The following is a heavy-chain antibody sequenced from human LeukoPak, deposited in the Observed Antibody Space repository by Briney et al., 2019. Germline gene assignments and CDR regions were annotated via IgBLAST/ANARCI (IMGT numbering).Heavy chain of an antibody. V-gene: IGHV3-21*01. CDR3: ARDDVVYSGSYTFDY. J-gene: IGHJ4*02. CDR2: ISSRSTYI. D-gene: IGHD1-26*01. Sequence: KSGGSLRLSCAASGFTFSSYSMNWVRQAPGKGLEWVSSISSRSTYIYYADSLKGRFTISRDNGKNSLYLQMNSLRAEDTAVYYCARDDVVYSGSYTFDYWGQGTLVTVSS. CDR1: GFTFSSYS.